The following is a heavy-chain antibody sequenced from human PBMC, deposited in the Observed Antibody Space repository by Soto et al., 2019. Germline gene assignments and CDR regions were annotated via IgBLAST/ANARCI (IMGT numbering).Heavy chain of an antibody. D-gene: IGHD6-19*01. J-gene: IGHJ6*02. Sequence: VGSLRLSCAASVFTFSSHAMSWFRQAPVNGLEWVSTISSGGDNTYSADSVKGRFTISRDNSKNTLYLQMNSLRAEDTAVYYCAKDFDSYSSGRYGMDVWGQGTTVTVSS. V-gene: IGHV3-23*01. CDR1: VFTFSSHA. CDR3: AKDFDSYSSGRYGMDV. CDR2: ISSGGDNT.